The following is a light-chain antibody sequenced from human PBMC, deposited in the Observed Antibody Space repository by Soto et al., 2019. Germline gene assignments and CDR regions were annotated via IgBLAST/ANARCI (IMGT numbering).Light chain of an antibody. Sequence: IVMTQSPATLSVSPGERVTLSCRASESVSSNLAWYQQKPGQAPRLLMYGATTRATGIPARFSGSGSGTEFTLTISSLQSEDLAVYYCQQYNNWPLFGPGTKVDIK. CDR3: QQYNNWPL. CDR1: ESVSSN. CDR2: GAT. J-gene: IGKJ3*01. V-gene: IGKV3-15*01.